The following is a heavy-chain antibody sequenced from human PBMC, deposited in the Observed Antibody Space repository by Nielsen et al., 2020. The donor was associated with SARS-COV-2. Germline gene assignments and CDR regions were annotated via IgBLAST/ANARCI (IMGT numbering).Heavy chain of an antibody. CDR2: IDSGGSSP. CDR3: AKVDVGVDYIFDY. V-gene: IGHV3-23*03. J-gene: IGHJ4*02. Sequence: GESLKISCAASGFTLSNYVMNWVRQAPGKGLEWVSVIDSGGSSPHYGDSVKGRFTIFRDNSKNTLYLQMNGLRAEDTAVYYCAKVDVGVDYIFDYWGQGTLVTVSS. CDR1: GFTLSNYV. D-gene: IGHD4-11*01.